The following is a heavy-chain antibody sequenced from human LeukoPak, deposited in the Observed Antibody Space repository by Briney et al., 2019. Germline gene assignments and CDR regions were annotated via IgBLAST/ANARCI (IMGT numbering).Heavy chain of an antibody. Sequence: PSETLSLTCTVSGYSISSGYFWGWIRQPPGKGLEWIGYIYYSGSTNYNPSLKSRVTISVDTSKNQFSLKLSSVTAADTAVYYCAREYYSMMNYYFDYWGQGTLVTVSS. CDR3: AREYYSMMNYYFDY. CDR1: GYSISSGYF. CDR2: IYYSGST. V-gene: IGHV4-61*01. D-gene: IGHD2/OR15-2a*01. J-gene: IGHJ4*02.